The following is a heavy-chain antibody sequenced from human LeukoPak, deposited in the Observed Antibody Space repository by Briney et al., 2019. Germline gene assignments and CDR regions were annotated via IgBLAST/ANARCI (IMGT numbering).Heavy chain of an antibody. Sequence: PSETLSLTCTVSGGSISSYYWSWIRQPPGKGLEWVGYIYYSGSTKYNPSLKSRVTISLDTSKNQFTLKLNSVTAADTAVYYCARRNIDIGFDPWGQGTLVTVSS. V-gene: IGHV4-59*08. D-gene: IGHD5-12*01. J-gene: IGHJ5*02. CDR1: GGSISSYY. CDR3: ARRNIDIGFDP. CDR2: IYYSGST.